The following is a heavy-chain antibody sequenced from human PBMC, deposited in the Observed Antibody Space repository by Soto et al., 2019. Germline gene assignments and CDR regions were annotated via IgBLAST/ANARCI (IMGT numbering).Heavy chain of an antibody. Sequence: ASVKVSCKASGYTFTSYAMHWVRQAPGQRLEWMGWINAGNGNTKYSQKLQGRVTITRDTSASTAYMELSSLRSEDTAVYYCARGLGATDAFDIWGQGTMVTVSS. J-gene: IGHJ3*02. CDR3: ARGLGATDAFDI. CDR1: GYTFTSYA. D-gene: IGHD1-26*01. CDR2: INAGNGNT. V-gene: IGHV1-3*01.